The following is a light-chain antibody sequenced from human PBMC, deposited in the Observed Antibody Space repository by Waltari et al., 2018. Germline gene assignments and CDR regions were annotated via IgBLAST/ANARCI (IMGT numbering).Light chain of an antibody. CDR2: KDT. Sequence: SYELTQPPSVSVFPGQTARITCSGDALPNQYVYWYQQRPGQAPLLVTDKDTERPSGIPERFSGSTAGTTVTLTITGVQAEDEADYYCQSTDSSSTFYVFGPGTKVTVL. CDR3: QSTDSSSTFYV. CDR1: ALPNQY. J-gene: IGLJ1*01. V-gene: IGLV3-25*03.